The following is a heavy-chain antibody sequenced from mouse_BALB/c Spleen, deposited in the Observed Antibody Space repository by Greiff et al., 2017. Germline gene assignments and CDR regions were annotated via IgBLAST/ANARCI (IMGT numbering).Heavy chain of an antibody. D-gene: IGHD1-1*01. CDR2: IDPENGNT. CDR1: GFNIKDYY. Sequence: VQLKESGAELVRPGALVKLSCKASGFNIKDYYMHWVKQRPEQGLEWIGWIDPENGNTIYDPKFQGKASITADTSSNTAYLQLSSLTSEDTAVYYCAKEGLLRFDYWGQGTTLTVSS. CDR3: AKEGLLRFDY. J-gene: IGHJ2*01. V-gene: IGHV14-1*02.